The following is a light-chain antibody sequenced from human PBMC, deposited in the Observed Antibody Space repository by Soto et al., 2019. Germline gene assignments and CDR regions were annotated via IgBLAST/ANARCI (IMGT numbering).Light chain of an antibody. Sequence: EIVLTQSPGTLSLFPGDRATLSCRASQRCFNGYLAWFQQKPGQAPRLLIYDASSRAAGVPDRVTGGGSGTDFTLTISGLEHDDFALCFCQQYERPPFAFGQGTKLEIK. J-gene: IGKJ2*01. CDR3: QQYERPPFA. V-gene: IGKV3-20*01. CDR1: QRCFNGY. CDR2: DAS.